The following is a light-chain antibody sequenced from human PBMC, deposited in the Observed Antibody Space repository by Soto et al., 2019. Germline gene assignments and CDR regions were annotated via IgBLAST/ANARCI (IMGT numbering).Light chain of an antibody. CDR2: DVT. J-gene: IGLJ2*01. CDR3: SSYTSRSTLT. Sequence: QSVLTQPASVSGSPGQSITISCTGTNSDVGGYNYVSWYQQHPGKAPKLMIYDVTNRPSGVSDRFSGSKSGNTASLTISGLQAEDEADYYCSSYTSRSTLTFGGGTQLTVL. V-gene: IGLV2-14*01. CDR1: NSDVGGYNY.